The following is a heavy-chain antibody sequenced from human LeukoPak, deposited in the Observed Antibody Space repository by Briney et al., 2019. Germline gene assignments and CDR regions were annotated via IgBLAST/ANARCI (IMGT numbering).Heavy chain of an antibody. CDR1: GYTFTSYA. Sequence: GASVKVSFKASGYTFTSYAMHWVRQAPGQRLEWMGWINAGNGNTKYSQKFQGRVTITRDTSASTAYMELSSLRSEDTAVYYCARDRWGDYDYWGQGTLVTVSS. D-gene: IGHD3-16*01. J-gene: IGHJ4*02. V-gene: IGHV1-3*01. CDR2: INAGNGNT. CDR3: ARDRWGDYDY.